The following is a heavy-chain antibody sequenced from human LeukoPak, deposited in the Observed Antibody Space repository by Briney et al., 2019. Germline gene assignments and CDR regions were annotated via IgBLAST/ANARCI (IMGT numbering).Heavy chain of an antibody. J-gene: IGHJ4*02. CDR1: GFTFSSYG. Sequence: SGGSLRLSCAASGFTFSSYGMHWVRQAPAKGLEWVAVISYDGSNKYYADSVKGRFTISRDNFKNTLYLQMNSLSAEDTAVYYCARARHDPSGLNQAGAGDFDYWGQGTLVTVSS. D-gene: IGHD3-22*01. CDR2: ISYDGSNK. CDR3: ARARHDPSGLNQAGAGDFDY. V-gene: IGHV3-30*03.